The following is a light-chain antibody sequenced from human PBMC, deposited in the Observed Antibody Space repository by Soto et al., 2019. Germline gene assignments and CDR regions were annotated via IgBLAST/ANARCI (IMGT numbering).Light chain of an antibody. CDR3: QQYNNWGT. V-gene: IGKV3-15*01. Sequence: EIVMTQSPATLSVSPGERATLSCRASQSVSSNLAWYQQKPGQAPRLLIYGASTRATGIPARFSGSGSGTELALTISSLQCEDFAVYYCQQYNNWGTLGQGTNVDIK. J-gene: IGKJ1*01. CDR2: GAS. CDR1: QSVSSN.